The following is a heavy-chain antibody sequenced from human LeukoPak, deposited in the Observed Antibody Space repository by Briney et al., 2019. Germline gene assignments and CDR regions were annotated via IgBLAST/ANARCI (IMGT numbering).Heavy chain of an antibody. CDR3: ARVDTAMVLDY. CDR2: IGTAGDT. CDR1: GFTFSSYD. Sequence: GGSLRLSCAASGFTFSSYDMHWVRQATGKGLEWVSAIGTAGDTYYPGSVKGRFIISRENAKNSLYLQMNSLRAEDTAVYYCARVDTAMVLDYWGQGTLVTVSS. V-gene: IGHV3-13*01. D-gene: IGHD5-18*01. J-gene: IGHJ4*02.